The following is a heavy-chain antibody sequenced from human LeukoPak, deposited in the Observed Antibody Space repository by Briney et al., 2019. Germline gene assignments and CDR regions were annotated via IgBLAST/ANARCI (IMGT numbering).Heavy chain of an antibody. J-gene: IGHJ4*02. CDR2: IRYDGSNK. D-gene: IGHD3-10*01. CDR3: AKSWYYYGSGRLTAFDY. Sequence: GGSLRLSCAASGFTFSSYGMHWVRQAPGKGLEWVAFIRYDGSNKYYADSVKGRFTISRDNSKNTLYLQMNRLRAEDTAVYYCAKSWYYYGSGRLTAFDYWGQGTLVTVSS. V-gene: IGHV3-30*02. CDR1: GFTFSSYG.